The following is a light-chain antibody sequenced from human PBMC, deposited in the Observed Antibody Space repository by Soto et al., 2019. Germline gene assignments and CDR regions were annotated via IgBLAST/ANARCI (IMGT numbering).Light chain of an antibody. CDR2: AAS. V-gene: IGKV1-39*01. Sequence: DIQMTQSPSSLSASVGDRVTITCRASQGISTYLNWYQQKPGKAPKLLIYAASSLQSGVPSRFSGSGSETDFTLTISSLQPEDFATYSCQQRYNTTWTFGQGTKVEIK. J-gene: IGKJ1*01. CDR1: QGISTY. CDR3: QQRYNTTWT.